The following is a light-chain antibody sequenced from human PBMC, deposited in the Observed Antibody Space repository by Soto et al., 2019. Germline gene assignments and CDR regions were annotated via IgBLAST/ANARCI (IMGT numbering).Light chain of an antibody. CDR1: QSITTW. J-gene: IGKJ1*01. Sequence: DIQMTQSPSTVSAYVGDSVTITCRASQSITTWLAWYQQRPGKAPKLLIYDVSSLQTGVPSRFSGSGSGTDFTLTISSLQPEDFATYHCQQSYTTPWTFGQGTKVDIK. CDR3: QQSYTTPWT. CDR2: DVS. V-gene: IGKV1-39*01.